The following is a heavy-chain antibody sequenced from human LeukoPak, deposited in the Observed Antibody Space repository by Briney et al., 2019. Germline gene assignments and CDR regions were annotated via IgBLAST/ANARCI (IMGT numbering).Heavy chain of an antibody. Sequence: PSETLSLTCTVSGGSISSSSYYWGWIRQPPGKGLEWIGSIYYSGSTYYNPSLKRRVTISVDTSKNQFSLKLSSVTAADTAVYYCARAHSNYYYYYMDVWGKGTTVTVSS. CDR2: IYYSGST. CDR1: GGSISSSSYY. D-gene: IGHD4-11*01. V-gene: IGHV4-39*07. CDR3: ARAHSNYYYYYMDV. J-gene: IGHJ6*03.